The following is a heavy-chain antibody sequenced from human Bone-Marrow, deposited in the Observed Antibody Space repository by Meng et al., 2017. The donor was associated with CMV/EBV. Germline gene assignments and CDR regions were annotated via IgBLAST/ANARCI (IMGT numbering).Heavy chain of an antibody. V-gene: IGHV3-30*04. D-gene: IGHD2-2*01. Sequence: GESLKISCAASGFTFSSYAMHWVRQAPGKGLEWVAVISYDGSNKYYADSVKGRFTISRDNSKNTLYLQMNSLRAEDTAVYYCARDIVVVTAARYYYYYGMDVWGQGTTVTVSS. CDR2: ISYDGSNK. CDR1: GFTFSSYA. CDR3: ARDIVVVTAARYYYYYGMDV. J-gene: IGHJ6*02.